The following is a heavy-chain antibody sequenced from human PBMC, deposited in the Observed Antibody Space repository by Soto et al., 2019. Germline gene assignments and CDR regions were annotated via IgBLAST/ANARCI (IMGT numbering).Heavy chain of an antibody. D-gene: IGHD2-2*01. V-gene: IGHV4-59*01. J-gene: IGHJ5*02. CDR1: GGSISSYY. Sequence: ETLSLTCTVSGGSISSYYWSWIRQPPGKGLEWIGYIYYSGSTNYNPSLKSRVTISVDTSKNQFSLKLSSVTAADTAVYYCARTQKWVVGVPAAMRSGRFDPWGQGTLVTVSS. CDR2: IYYSGST. CDR3: ARTQKWVVGVPAAMRSGRFDP.